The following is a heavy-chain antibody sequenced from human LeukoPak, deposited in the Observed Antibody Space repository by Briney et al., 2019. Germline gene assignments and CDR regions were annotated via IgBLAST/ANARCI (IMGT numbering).Heavy chain of an antibody. CDR1: GFTFSSYA. D-gene: IGHD2-2*01. Sequence: PGGSLRLSCAASGFTFSSYAMSWVRQAPGKGLEWVSAISGSGGSTYYADSVKGRFTISGDNSKNTLYLQMNSLRAEDTAVYYCARPDTRIVVVPAAIGVWGQGTLVTVSS. CDR2: ISGSGGST. V-gene: IGHV3-23*01. J-gene: IGHJ4*02. CDR3: ARPDTRIVVVPAAIGV.